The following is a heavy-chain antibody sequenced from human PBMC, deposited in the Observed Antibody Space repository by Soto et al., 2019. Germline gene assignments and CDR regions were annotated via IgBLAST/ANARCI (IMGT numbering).Heavy chain of an antibody. J-gene: IGHJ5*02. V-gene: IGHV4-34*01. CDR2: INHSGST. CDR1: GGSFSGYY. D-gene: IGHD2-21*02. CDR3: ARGLPVVVTAIPKNWFDP. Sequence: SETLSLTCAVYGGSFSGYYWSWIRQPPGKGLEWIGEINHSGSTNYNPSLKSRVTISVDTSKNQFSLKLSSVTAADTAVYYCARGLPVVVTAIPKNWFDPWGQGTLIPVSS.